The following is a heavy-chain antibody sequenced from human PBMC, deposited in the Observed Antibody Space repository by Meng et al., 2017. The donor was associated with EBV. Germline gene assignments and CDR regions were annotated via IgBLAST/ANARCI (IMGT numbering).Heavy chain of an antibody. CDR1: GGPFRYYA. D-gene: IGHD3-10*01. V-gene: IGHV1-69*01. CDR3: ASESGRGYTPDY. Sequence: QVQLGQRGAEVKKPGSSVKVSCKTSGGPFRYYAISGVRQAPGQGLEWLGGFLPRLGAPNYAQKFHGRVKITADESTSTHYMDLSSLRSEDTAIYYCASESGRGYTPDYWGQGTLVTISS. J-gene: IGHJ4*02. CDR2: FLPRLGAP.